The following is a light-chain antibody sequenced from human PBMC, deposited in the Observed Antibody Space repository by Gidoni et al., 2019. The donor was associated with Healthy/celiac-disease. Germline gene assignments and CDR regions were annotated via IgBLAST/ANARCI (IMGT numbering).Light chain of an antibody. CDR3: CSYAVRV. V-gene: IGLV2-23*01. CDR1: SSDVGSYNL. J-gene: IGLJ2*01. Sequence: QSALTQPASVSGSPGQSITISCTGTSSDVGSYNLVSWYQQHPGKAPKLMIYEGSKRPSGVSNRFSGSKSGNTASLTISVLQAEDEADYYCCSYAVRVFGGGTKLTVL. CDR2: EGS.